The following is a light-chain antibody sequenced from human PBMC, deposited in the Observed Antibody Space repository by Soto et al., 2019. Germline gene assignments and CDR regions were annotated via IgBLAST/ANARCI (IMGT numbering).Light chain of an antibody. CDR3: QQYGSSPLFT. CDR1: QSVSRSY. J-gene: IGKJ3*01. CDR2: GAS. Sequence: EIVLTQSPGTLSLSPGERATLSCRASQSVSRSYLAWYQQKPCQAPRLLIYGASGRATGIPDRFSGSGPGTDFTHTISILEPEDFAVYYCQQYGSSPLFTFGPGTKVDIK. V-gene: IGKV3-20*01.